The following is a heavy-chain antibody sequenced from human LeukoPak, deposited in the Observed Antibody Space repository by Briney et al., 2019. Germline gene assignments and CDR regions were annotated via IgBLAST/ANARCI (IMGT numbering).Heavy chain of an antibody. CDR3: AGDRNSDWYSPLDY. CDR1: GFNVSSNY. Sequence: GGSLRLSCAASGFNVSSNYMSWVRQAPGKGLEWVSVIYSGEKTQYADSVKGRFTISRDNSRNTVYMQMDSLRAEDTAIYYCAGDRNSDWYSPLDYWGQGSQVTVSP. D-gene: IGHD6-19*01. J-gene: IGHJ4*02. V-gene: IGHV3-53*01. CDR2: IYSGEKT.